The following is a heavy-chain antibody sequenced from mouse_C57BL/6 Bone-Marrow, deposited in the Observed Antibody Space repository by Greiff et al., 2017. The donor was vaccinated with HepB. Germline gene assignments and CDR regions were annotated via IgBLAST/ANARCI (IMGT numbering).Heavy chain of an antibody. CDR1: GFNIKDDY. D-gene: IGHD1-1*01. CDR3: TTGGYYGSREDY. J-gene: IGHJ4*01. CDR2: IDPENGDT. Sequence: EVKLMESGAELVRPGASVKLSCTASGFNIKDDYMHWVKQRPEQGLEWIGWIDPENGDTEYASKFQGKATITADTSSNTAYLQLSSLTSADTAVYYCTTGGYYGSREDYWGQGTSVTVSS. V-gene: IGHV14-4*01.